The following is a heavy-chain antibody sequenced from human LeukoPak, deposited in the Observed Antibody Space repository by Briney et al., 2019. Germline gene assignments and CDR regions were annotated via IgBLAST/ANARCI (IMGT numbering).Heavy chain of an antibody. V-gene: IGHV3-48*01. J-gene: IGHJ4*02. CDR3: AKHVLRFLEWLSPFDY. Sequence: GGSLRLSCAASGFTFSSYNMNWVRQAPGKGLEWVSYISSSSSTIYYADSVKGRLTISRDNAKNSLYLQMNSLRAEDTAVYYCAKHVLRFLEWLSPFDYWGQGTLVTVSS. CDR2: ISSSSSTI. D-gene: IGHD3-3*01. CDR1: GFTFSSYN.